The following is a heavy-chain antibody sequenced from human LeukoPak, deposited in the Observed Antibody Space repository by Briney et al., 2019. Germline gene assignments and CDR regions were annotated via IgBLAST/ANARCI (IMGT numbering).Heavy chain of an antibody. D-gene: IGHD5-18*01. CDR1: GGSISSSSAC. CDR3: VSPRGFSYGYFDY. Sequence: SETLSLTCTVSGGSISSSSACWGWIRQPPGKGLEWIGSIYYSKNTYYNPSLKSRVTISADTSKNQFSLTLGSVSATDTAVYYCVSPRGFSYGYFDYWGQGTLVTVSS. CDR2: IYYSKNT. J-gene: IGHJ4*02. V-gene: IGHV4-39*01.